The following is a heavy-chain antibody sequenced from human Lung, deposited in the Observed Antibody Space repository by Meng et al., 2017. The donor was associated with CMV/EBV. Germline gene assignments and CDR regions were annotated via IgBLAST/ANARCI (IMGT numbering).Heavy chain of an antibody. J-gene: IGHJ4*02. D-gene: IGHD4-23*01. CDR2: TYYRSKWYH. V-gene: IGHV6-1*01. CDR3: ARGINGGCGD. Sequence: QEPLHQSCPGLAKPSQTLSLTCAISGDIVSSNSAAWHWIRQSPSRGLEWLGRTYYRSKWYHEYAVSVKSRITISPDTPKNQFSLQLNSMTPEDTAVYYCARGINGGCGDWGQGTLVTVSS. CDR1: GDIVSSNSAA.